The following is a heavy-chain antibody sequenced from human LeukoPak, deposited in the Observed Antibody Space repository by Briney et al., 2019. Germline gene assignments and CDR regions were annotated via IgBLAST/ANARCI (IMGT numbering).Heavy chain of an antibody. V-gene: IGHV4-4*07. CDR2: IYTSGST. D-gene: IGHD3-10*01. Sequence: PSETLSLTCTVSGGSISSYYWSWIRQPAGKGLEWIGRIYTSGSTNYNPSLKSRVTMSVDTSKNQFSLKLRSVPAADTAMYYCAREDYGSGIGGSDWFDPWGQGTLVTVSS. J-gene: IGHJ5*02. CDR1: GGSISSYY. CDR3: AREDYGSGIGGSDWFDP.